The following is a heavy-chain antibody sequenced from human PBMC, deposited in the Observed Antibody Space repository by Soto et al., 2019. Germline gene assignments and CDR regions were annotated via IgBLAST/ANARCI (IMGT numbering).Heavy chain of an antibody. CDR2: ISAYNGNT. CDR3: ARSGVITWAAGYYGMDV. D-gene: IGHD3-16*01. Sequence: QVQLVQSGAAVKKPGASVKVSCKASGYTLTSYCISWVRQDPGQGREWMGWISAYNGNTNYAQKHQGRVTMTTDTSTSTAYMELRSLRSDDTAVYYCARSGVITWAAGYYGMDVWGQGTTVTVSS. J-gene: IGHJ6*02. CDR1: GYTLTSYC. V-gene: IGHV1-18*04.